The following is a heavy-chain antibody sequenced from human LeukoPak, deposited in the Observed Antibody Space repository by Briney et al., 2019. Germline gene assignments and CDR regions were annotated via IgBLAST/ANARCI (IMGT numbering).Heavy chain of an antibody. J-gene: IGHJ4*02. D-gene: IGHD3-22*01. CDR1: GGSISSGGYY. Sequence: SETLSLTCTVSGGSISSGGYYWSWIRQHPGKGLEWIGYIYYSGSTYYNPSLKSRVTISVDTSKNQFSLKLSSVTAADTAVYHCASKRGSGYPFDYWGQGTLVTLSS. CDR3: ASKRGSGYPFDY. CDR2: IYYSGST. V-gene: IGHV4-31*03.